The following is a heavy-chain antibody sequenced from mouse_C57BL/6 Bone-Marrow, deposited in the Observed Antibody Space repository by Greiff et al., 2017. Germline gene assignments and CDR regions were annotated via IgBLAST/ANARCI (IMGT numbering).Heavy chain of an antibody. CDR2: ISYSGST. Sequence: EVKLMESGPGLAKPSQTLSLTCSVTGYSITSDYWNWIRKFPGTKLEYMGYISYSGSTYYNPSLKSRISITRDTSNNQYYLQLNYVTTEDTATYYCARDNYGSSDWYFDVWGTGTTVTVSS. V-gene: IGHV3-8*01. D-gene: IGHD1-1*01. CDR3: ARDNYGSSDWYFDV. J-gene: IGHJ1*03. CDR1: GYSITSDY.